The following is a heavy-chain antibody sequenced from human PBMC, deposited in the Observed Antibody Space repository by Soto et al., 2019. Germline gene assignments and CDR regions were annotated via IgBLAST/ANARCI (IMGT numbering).Heavy chain of an antibody. CDR2: FDPEDGET. CDR3: ATDRRIVGATTWGWGWFDP. V-gene: IGHV1-24*01. J-gene: IGHJ5*02. CDR1: GYTLTELS. Sequence: QVQLVQSGAEVKKPVASVKVSCKVSGYTLTELSMHWVRQAPGKGLEWMGGFDPEDGETIYAQKFQGRVTMTEDTSTDTAYMELSSLRSEDTAVYYCATDRRIVGATTWGWGWFDPWGQGTLVTVSS. D-gene: IGHD1-26*01.